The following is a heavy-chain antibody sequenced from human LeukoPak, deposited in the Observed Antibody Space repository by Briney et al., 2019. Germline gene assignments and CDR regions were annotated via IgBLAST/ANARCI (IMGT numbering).Heavy chain of an antibody. V-gene: IGHV3-11*01. CDR3: AREARGSGRDFDY. D-gene: IGHD1-26*01. CDR1: GFTFTDYY. CDR2: ISSGGSTI. J-gene: IGHJ4*02. Sequence: GGSLRLSCAASGFTFTDYYMSWIRQAPGKGLEWISYISSGGSTIYHADSVKGRFTISRDNAKNSLYLQMNSLRDEDTAVYFCAREARGSGRDFDYWGQGILVTVSS.